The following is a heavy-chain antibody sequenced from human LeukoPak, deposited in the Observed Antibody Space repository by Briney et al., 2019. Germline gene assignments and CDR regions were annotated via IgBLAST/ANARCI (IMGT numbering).Heavy chain of an antibody. CDR2: IYYSGST. Sequence: PSETLSLTCSVSGGSIRSSSYYWGWIRQPPGKGLEWIGTIYYSGSTYYNPSPKSRVTMSVDTSKNQFSLKLSSVIAADTAVYYCARQRGLAASLDWFDPWGQGTLVTVSS. CDR1: GGSIRSSSYY. D-gene: IGHD2-15*01. J-gene: IGHJ5*02. CDR3: ARQRGLAASLDWFDP. V-gene: IGHV4-39*01.